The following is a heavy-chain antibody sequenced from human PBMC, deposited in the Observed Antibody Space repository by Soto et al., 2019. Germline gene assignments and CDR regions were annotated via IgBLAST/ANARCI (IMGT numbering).Heavy chain of an antibody. J-gene: IGHJ5*02. CDR1: SFSMYS. CDR2: ISSGSAFI. V-gene: IGHV3-21*01. Sequence: EVQVVESGGGLVKPAGSLRLSCTFSFSMYSMDWVRQAPGKGLEWVASISSGSAFIKYADSVKGRFTISRDNAKNSVSLQMASLRVEVTAMYDCTRDQGGSYDSWFDPWGRGTLVTVSS. CDR3: TRDQGGSYDSWFDP. D-gene: IGHD1-26*01.